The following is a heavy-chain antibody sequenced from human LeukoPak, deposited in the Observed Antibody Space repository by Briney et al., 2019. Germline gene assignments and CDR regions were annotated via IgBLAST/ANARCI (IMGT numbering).Heavy chain of an antibody. CDR2: INHSGST. CDR1: GGSFSGYY. D-gene: IGHD3-16*01. Sequence: SETLSLTCAVYGGSFSGYYWSWIRQPPGKGLEWIGEINHSGSTNYNPSLKSRVTISVDTSKNQFSLKLSSVAAADTAVYYCARRRLQDRRPWGDNWFDPWGQGTLVTVSS. V-gene: IGHV4-34*01. CDR3: ARRRLQDRRPWGDNWFDP. J-gene: IGHJ5*02.